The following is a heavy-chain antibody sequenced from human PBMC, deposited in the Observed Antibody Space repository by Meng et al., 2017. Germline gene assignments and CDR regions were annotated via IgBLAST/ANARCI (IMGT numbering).Heavy chain of an antibody. D-gene: IGHD2/OR15-2a*01. CDR1: GFTFCDYA. J-gene: IGHJ4*02. Sequence: SCTASGFTFCDYAMSWVRQAPGKGLEWVGFIRSKAYGGTTEYAASVKGRFTISRDDSKSIAYLQMNSLKTEDTAVYYCTRDETVISPAFFDYWGQGTLVTVSS. CDR2: IRSKAYGGTT. V-gene: IGHV3-49*04. CDR3: TRDETVISPAFFDY.